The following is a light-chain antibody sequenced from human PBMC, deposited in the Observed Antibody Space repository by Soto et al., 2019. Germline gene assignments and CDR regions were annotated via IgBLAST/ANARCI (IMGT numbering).Light chain of an antibody. CDR3: QQYNSYSYT. CDR1: QSISTW. V-gene: IGKV1-5*01. CDR2: GAS. Sequence: DIQMTQSPSTLSTSVGDRVTITCRASQSISTWLAWYQQKPGKAPKLLIYGASTLESGVPSRFSGSGSGTEFTLTISSLQTDDFATYYCQQYNSYSYTFGQGTKVDIK. J-gene: IGKJ2*01.